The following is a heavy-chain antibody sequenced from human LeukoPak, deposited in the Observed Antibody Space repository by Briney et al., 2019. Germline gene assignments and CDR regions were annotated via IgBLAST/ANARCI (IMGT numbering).Heavy chain of an antibody. CDR2: MNPNSGNT. D-gene: IGHD3-10*01. CDR1: GYTFTSYD. J-gene: IGHJ6*02. V-gene: IGHV1-8*01. CDR3: ARPGSYYYYYGMDV. Sequence: GASVKVSCKASGYTFTSYDINWVRQATGQGLEWXXWMNPNSGNTGYAQKFQGRVTMTRNTSISTAYMELSSLRSEDTAVYYCARPGSYYYYYGMDVWSQGTTVTVSS.